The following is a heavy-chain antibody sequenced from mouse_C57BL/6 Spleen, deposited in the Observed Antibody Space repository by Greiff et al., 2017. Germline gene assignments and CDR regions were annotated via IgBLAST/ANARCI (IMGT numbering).Heavy chain of an antibody. V-gene: IGHV1-52*01. CDR1: GYTFTSYW. D-gene: IGHD4-1*01. J-gene: IGHJ2*01. CDR3: AREGTGRGFDY. Sequence: QVQLQQPGAELVRPGSSVKLSCKASGYTFTSYWMHWVKQRPIQGLEWIGNIDPSDSDTHYNQKFKDKATLTVDKSSSTAYMQLSSLTSEDSEVYYCAREGTGRGFDYWGQGTTLTVSS. CDR2: IDPSDSDT.